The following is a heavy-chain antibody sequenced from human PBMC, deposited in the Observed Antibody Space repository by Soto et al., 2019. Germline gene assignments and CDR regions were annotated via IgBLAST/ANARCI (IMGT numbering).Heavy chain of an antibody. Sequence: ASVKVSCKASGYTFTGYYMHWVRQAPGQGLEWMGWINPNSGCTNYAQKFQGRVTMTRDTSISTAYMELSRLRSDDTAVDYCAPFNSYDACDIWGQGTMVTVSS. J-gene: IGHJ3*02. D-gene: IGHD2-21*01. CDR2: INPNSGCT. V-gene: IGHV1-2*02. CDR1: GYTFTGYY. CDR3: APFNSYDACDI.